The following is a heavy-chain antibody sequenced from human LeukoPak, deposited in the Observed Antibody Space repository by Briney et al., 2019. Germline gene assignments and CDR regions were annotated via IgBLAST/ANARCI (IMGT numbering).Heavy chain of an antibody. CDR2: ISSSISTI. V-gene: IGHV3-48*01. Sequence: GGSLRLSCAASGFTFSTYSMNWVRQAPGKGLEWVSYISSSISTIYYADSVKGRLTISRDNAKNSLYLQMNSLRAEDTAVYYCARVRGSYYLDYWGQGTLVTVSS. D-gene: IGHD1-26*01. CDR1: GFTFSTYS. CDR3: ARVRGSYYLDY. J-gene: IGHJ4*02.